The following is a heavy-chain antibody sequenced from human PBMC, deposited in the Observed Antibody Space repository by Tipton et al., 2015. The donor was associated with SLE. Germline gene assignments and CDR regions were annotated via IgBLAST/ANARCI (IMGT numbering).Heavy chain of an antibody. J-gene: IGHJ4*02. Sequence: QLVQSGGGLIQPGGSLRLSCAASGFTFSDYYMSWIRQAPGKGLEWVASISYGKNTHYNPSLKNRVTISVDSSKNQFSLRLTSVVAADTAVYYCARHVQGVNDLWGQGTLVIVSS. V-gene: IGHV3-11*01. CDR3: ARHVQGVNDL. CDR2: SISYGKNT. CDR1: GFTFSDYY. D-gene: IGHD3-10*02.